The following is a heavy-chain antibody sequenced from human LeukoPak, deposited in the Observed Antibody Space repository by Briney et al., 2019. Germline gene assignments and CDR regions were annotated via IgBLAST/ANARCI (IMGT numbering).Heavy chain of an antibody. V-gene: IGHV4-59*01. D-gene: IGHD5-18*01. CDR1: GGSISSYY. CDR2: IYYSGST. Sequence: SETLSLTCTVSGGSISSYYWSWIRQPPGKGLEWIGYIYYSGSTNYNPSLKSRVTISVDTPKNQFSLKLSSVTAADTAVYYCARDGYSYGYNWFDPWGQGTLVTVSS. CDR3: ARDGYSYGYNWFDP. J-gene: IGHJ5*02.